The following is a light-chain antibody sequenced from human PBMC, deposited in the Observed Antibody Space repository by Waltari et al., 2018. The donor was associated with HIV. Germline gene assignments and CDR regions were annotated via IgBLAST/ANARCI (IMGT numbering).Light chain of an antibody. Sequence: QAVVTQEPSLTVSPGGTVTLTCGSSTGPVTSGHHPYWFQQRPGQAPRTLIYDTTNKHSWTPARVSGSLLGGKAALTLSGAQPEDEAEYYCLLSYAGPRPWVFGGGTKVTVL. V-gene: IGLV7-46*01. CDR1: TGPVTSGHH. CDR3: LLSYAGPRPWV. CDR2: DTT. J-gene: IGLJ3*02.